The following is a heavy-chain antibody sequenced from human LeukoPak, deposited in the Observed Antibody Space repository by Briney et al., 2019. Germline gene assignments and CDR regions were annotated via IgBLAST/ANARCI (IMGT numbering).Heavy chain of an antibody. D-gene: IGHD2-2*01. CDR3: ARGGSVVPAAKGDYFDY. CDR1: GFTFSSYS. Sequence: PGGSLRLSCAASGFTFSSYSMNWVRQAPGKGLEWVSSISSSSSYIYYADSVKGRFTISRDNAKNSLYLQMNSLRAEDTAVYYCARGGSVVPAAKGDYFDYWGQGTLVTVSS. CDR2: ISSSSSYI. J-gene: IGHJ4*02. V-gene: IGHV3-21*01.